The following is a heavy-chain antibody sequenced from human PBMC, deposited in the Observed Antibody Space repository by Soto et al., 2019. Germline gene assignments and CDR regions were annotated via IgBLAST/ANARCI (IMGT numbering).Heavy chain of an antibody. Sequence: PSETLSLTCTVSGGSISGYYSSCIRQPPGKGLEWIGYIYYSGSTNYNPSLKSRVTISVDTSKNQFSLKLSSVTAADTAVYYCARAVGATTRSYNWFDPWGQGTLVTVSS. CDR3: ARAVGATTRSYNWFDP. CDR2: IYYSGST. CDR1: GGSISGYY. V-gene: IGHV4-59*01. J-gene: IGHJ5*02. D-gene: IGHD1-26*01.